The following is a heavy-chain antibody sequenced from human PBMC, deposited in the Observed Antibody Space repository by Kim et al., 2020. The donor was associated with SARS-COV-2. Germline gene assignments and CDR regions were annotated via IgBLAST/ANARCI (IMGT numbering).Heavy chain of an antibody. J-gene: IGHJ4*02. CDR2: IYPDGYP. CDR3: GRLDFGDDY. CDR1: GFTVSSYV. D-gene: IGHD4-17*01. Sequence: GGSLRLSCAASGFTVSSYVMSWVRQTPGKGLEWVSLIYPDGYPYYADSVKGRFTISRDTSESTLYLQMNSLRADDTAVYYCGRLDFGDDYWGQGTLVTFSS. V-gene: IGHV3-53*01.